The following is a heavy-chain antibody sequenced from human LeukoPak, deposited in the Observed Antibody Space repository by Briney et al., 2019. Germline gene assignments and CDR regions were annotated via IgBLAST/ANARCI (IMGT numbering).Heavy chain of an antibody. CDR1: GFTFSNAW. Sequence: GGSLRLSCAASGFTFSNAWMSWVRQAPGKGLECVGRIKSKTDGGTTDYAAPVKGRFTISRDDSKNTLYLQMNSLKTEDTAVYYCTRWVPYYDFWSGYYGYYYYYMDVWGKGTTVTVSS. CDR3: TRWVPYYDFWSGYYGYYYYYMDV. J-gene: IGHJ6*03. V-gene: IGHV3-15*01. CDR2: IKSKTDGGTT. D-gene: IGHD3-3*01.